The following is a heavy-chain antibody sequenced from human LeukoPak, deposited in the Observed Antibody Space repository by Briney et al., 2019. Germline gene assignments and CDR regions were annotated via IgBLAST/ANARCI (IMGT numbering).Heavy chain of an antibody. CDR2: INPNSGGT. Sequence: ASVKVSCKASGYTFTGYYMHWVRQAPGQGLEWMGWINPNSGGTNYAQKFQGRVTMTRDTSIITAYMELSRLRSDDTAVYYCVRDRTKYCSSTSCPLDYWGQGTLVTVSS. J-gene: IGHJ4*02. CDR3: VRDRTKYCSSTSCPLDY. CDR1: GYTFTGYY. V-gene: IGHV1-2*02. D-gene: IGHD2-2*01.